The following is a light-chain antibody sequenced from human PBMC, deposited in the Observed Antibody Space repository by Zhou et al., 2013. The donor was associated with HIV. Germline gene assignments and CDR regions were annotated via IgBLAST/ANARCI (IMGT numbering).Light chain of an antibody. CDR3: HQYNIWPLT. J-gene: IGKJ4*01. CDR1: QSVSSY. Sequence: EIVLTQSPATLSLSPGERATLSCRASQSVSSYLAWYQQKPGQAPRLLIYDASNRATGIPARFSGGVSGTEFTLTISSMQSEDFAVYHCHQYNIWPLTFGGGTKVEI. CDR2: DAS. V-gene: IGKV3-11*01.